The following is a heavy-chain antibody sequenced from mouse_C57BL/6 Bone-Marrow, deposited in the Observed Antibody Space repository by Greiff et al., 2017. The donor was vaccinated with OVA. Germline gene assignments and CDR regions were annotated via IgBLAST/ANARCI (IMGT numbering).Heavy chain of an antibody. V-gene: IGHV5-17*01. Sequence: EVKLMESGGGLVKPGGSLKLSCAASGFTFSDYGMHWVRQAPEKGLEWVAYISSGSSTIYYADTVKGRFTISRDTAKNTLFLQRASLRSEDTAIYYCARREVWVRRYLYFDVWGTGTTVTVSS. CDR3: ARREVWVRRYLYFDV. CDR2: ISSGSSTI. D-gene: IGHD2-14*01. CDR1: GFTFSDYG. J-gene: IGHJ1*03.